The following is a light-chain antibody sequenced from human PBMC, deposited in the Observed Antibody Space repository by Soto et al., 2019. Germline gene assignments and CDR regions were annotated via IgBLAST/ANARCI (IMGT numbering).Light chain of an antibody. Sequence: DIQMTQSPSSLSASVGDRVTITCRASQGIGNYLAWYQQKSGKVPKLLIYAASTLQSGVPSRFSGSRSGTDFTLTNSSLQPEDVATYYCQNHNNAPWTFGQGTKVEIQ. CDR2: AAS. CDR1: QGIGNY. CDR3: QNHNNAPWT. J-gene: IGKJ1*01. V-gene: IGKV1-27*01.